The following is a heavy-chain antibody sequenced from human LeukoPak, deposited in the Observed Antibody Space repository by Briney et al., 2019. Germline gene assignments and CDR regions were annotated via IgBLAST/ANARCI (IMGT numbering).Heavy chain of an antibody. J-gene: IGHJ5*02. CDR1: GGSFSTNY. Sequence: KPSETLSLTCAVYGGSFSTNYWSWIRQPPGKGLEWIGETNHSGSTNYNPSLKSRVTISVDTSKNHFSLKLSSVTAADTAVYYCARDSPDCGSTTCYKDWFDPWGQGTLVTVSS. CDR3: ARDSPDCGSTTCYKDWFDP. D-gene: IGHD2-2*02. CDR2: TNHSGST. V-gene: IGHV4-34*01.